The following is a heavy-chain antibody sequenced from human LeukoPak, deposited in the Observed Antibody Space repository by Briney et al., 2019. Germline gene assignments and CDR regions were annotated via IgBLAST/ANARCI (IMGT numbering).Heavy chain of an antibody. D-gene: IGHD2-15*01. CDR1: GFYFANYA. J-gene: IGHJ4*02. CDR2: TVGGGSPNT. V-gene: IGHV3-23*01. CDR3: XXXXXXXCSGAFCYPFDS. Sequence: GGSLRLSCAASGFYFANYAMSWVRQAPGKGLEWVSATVGGGSPNTYHADSVKGRFTISRDNSKNTLFLQMNSLRAEDTAIYXXXXXXXXXCSGAFCYPFDSWGQGTLVTVSS.